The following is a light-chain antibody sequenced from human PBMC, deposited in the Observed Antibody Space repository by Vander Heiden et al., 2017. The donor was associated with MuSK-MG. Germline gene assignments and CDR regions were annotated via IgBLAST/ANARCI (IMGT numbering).Light chain of an antibody. CDR1: KLGDKY. CDR3: QAWDSSTGV. V-gene: IGLV3-1*01. CDR2: QDS. J-gene: IGLJ2*01. Sequence: SYELTQPPSVSVSPGQTASITCSGDKLGDKYACWYQQKPGQSPVLVIYQDSKRPSGIPERFSGSNSGNTATLTISGTQAMEDADYYCQAWDSSTGVFGGGTKL.